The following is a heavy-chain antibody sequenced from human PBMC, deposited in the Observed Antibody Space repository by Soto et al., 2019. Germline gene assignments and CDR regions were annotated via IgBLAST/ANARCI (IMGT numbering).Heavy chain of an antibody. J-gene: IGHJ6*02. D-gene: IGHD6-19*01. CDR2: ISSSAGTI. CDR3: ARDRLANV. V-gene: IGHV3-11*01. Sequence: QVQLVESGGGLVKPGVSLRLSCAASGFTFSDYYMSWIRQAPEKGLECISSISSSAGTIYYGVSVKGRFTISRDNAKNSLFLQVNSLRAEDTAVYYYARDRLANVWGQGTTVTVSS. CDR1: GFTFSDYY.